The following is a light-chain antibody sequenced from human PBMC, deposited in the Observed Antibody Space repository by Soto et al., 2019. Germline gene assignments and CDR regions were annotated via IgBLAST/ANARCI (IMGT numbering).Light chain of an antibody. J-gene: IGKJ4*01. CDR1: QSGSSSY. V-gene: IGKV3-20*01. CDR2: GAS. CDR3: QQYGSSPLT. Sequence: EIVLTQSPCTLSLSPGERATLSCRASQSGSSSYLAWYQQKPGQAPRLLIYGASSRATGIPDRFSGSGSGTDVTLTISRLETEDFAVYYCQQYGSSPLTFGGGTKVEIK.